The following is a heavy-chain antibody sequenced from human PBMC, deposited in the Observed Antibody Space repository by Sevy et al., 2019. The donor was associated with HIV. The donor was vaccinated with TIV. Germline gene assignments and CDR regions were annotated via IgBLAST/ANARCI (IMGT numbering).Heavy chain of an antibody. CDR3: ARLSVYYYDSDGYYTTGNAFDI. CDR1: GFTVNSNY. V-gene: IGHV3-53*01. CDR2: IYTGDNT. J-gene: IGHJ3*02. Sequence: GGSLRLSCAATGFTVNSNYMSWVRQAPGKGLEWVSIIYTGDNTYYTDSVKGRFTISRDNSKKTRYLQMNSLRAEDTAVYYCARLSVYYYDSDGYYTTGNAFDIWGQGTMVTVSS. D-gene: IGHD3-22*01.